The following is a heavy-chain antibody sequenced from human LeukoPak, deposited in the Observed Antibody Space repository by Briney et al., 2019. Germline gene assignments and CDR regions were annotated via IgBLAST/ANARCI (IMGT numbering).Heavy chain of an antibody. V-gene: IGHV3-11*03. D-gene: IGHD2-15*01. J-gene: IGHJ6*02. CDR3: AKYCSGGSCYSGMDV. Sequence: GGSLRLSCAASGFTFSDYYMSWIRQAPGKGLEWVPSISSSSSYIYYADSVKGRFTISRDNAKNSLYLQMNSLRGEDTALYYCAKYCSGGSCYSGMDVWGQGTTVTVSS. CDR1: GFTFSDYY. CDR2: ISSSSSYI.